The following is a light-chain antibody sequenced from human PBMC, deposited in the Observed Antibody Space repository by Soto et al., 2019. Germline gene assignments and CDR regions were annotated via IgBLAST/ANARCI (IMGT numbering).Light chain of an antibody. J-gene: IGKJ1*01. CDR2: GAS. Sequence: GLTQSPGTLSLSPGERATLSCRASQSVSSNYLAWYQQKPGQAPRLLIYGASSRATGIPDRFSGSGSGTDFTLTISRLEPEDFAVYYCQQYGSSPWTFGQGTKVDIK. V-gene: IGKV3-20*01. CDR1: QSVSSNY. CDR3: QQYGSSPWT.